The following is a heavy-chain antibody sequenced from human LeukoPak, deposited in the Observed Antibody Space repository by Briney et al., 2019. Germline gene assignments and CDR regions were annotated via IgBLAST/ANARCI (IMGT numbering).Heavy chain of an antibody. CDR3: ALSYKQLVRGAFDI. CDR2: IYSGGST. V-gene: IGHV3-53*01. J-gene: IGHJ3*02. Sequence: GGSLRLSCAASGFTVSSNYMSWVRQAPGKGLEWVSVIYSGGSTYYADSVKGRFTISRDNSKNTLYLQMNSLRAEDTAVYYCALSYKQLVRGAFDIWGQGTMVTVSS. CDR1: GFTVSSNY. D-gene: IGHD6-13*01.